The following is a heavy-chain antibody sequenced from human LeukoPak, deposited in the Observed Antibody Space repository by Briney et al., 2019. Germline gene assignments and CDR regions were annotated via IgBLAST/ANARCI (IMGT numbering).Heavy chain of an antibody. CDR3: TTDRPYCSGGSCYSTPYFDS. J-gene: IGHJ4*02. D-gene: IGHD2-15*01. V-gene: IGHV3-15*01. Sequence: PGGSLSLSCAASGFTLSNAWMSWVRQAPGKGLEWVGRIKRKTDGGTTDYAAPVKGRFTISRDDSKNTLYLQMTSLKTEDTAVYYCTTDRPYCSGGSCYSTPYFDSWGQGKPVTVSS. CDR1: GFTLSNAW. CDR2: IKRKTDGGTT.